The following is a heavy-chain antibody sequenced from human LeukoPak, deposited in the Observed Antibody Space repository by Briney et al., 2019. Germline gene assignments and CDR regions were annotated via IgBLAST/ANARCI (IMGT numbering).Heavy chain of an antibody. CDR3: ATDGWFLAAIQSIGNFQH. Sequence: GATVKISCKASGYTFTDYYMHWVQQAPGKGLEWMGRVDPEDGETIYAEKFQGRVTITADTSTDTAYMELSSLRSEDTAVYYCATDGWFLAAIQSIGNFQHWGQGTLVTVSS. D-gene: IGHD2-15*01. CDR2: VDPEDGET. CDR1: GYTFTDYY. V-gene: IGHV1-69-2*01. J-gene: IGHJ1*01.